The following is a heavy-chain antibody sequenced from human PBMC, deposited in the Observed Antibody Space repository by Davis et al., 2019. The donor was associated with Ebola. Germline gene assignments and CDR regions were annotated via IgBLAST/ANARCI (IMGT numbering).Heavy chain of an antibody. CDR2: LGTSADT. J-gene: IGHJ3*02. CDR3: AKDTSNIWFDI. D-gene: IGHD1-26*01. Sequence: GESLKISCAASGLTFSSYAMSWVRHAPGKGLEWVSTLGTSADTYYADSVKGRFTISRDNSKNTLYLQMNGLRVEDTAIYYCAKDTSNIWFDIWGQGTMVTVSS. CDR1: GLTFSSYA. V-gene: IGHV3-23*01.